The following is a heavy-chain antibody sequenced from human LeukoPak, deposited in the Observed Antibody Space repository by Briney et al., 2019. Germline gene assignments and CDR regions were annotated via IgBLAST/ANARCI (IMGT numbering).Heavy chain of an antibody. CDR3: ATSPSSSSGY. Sequence: PGASVKVSCKASGYTFASYYMHWVRQAPGQGLEWMGRINPNSGGTNYAQKFQGRVTMTRDTSISTAYMELSSLRSEDTAVYYCATSPSSSSGYWGQGTLVTVSS. D-gene: IGHD6-6*01. CDR2: INPNSGGT. V-gene: IGHV1-2*06. J-gene: IGHJ4*02. CDR1: GYTFASYY.